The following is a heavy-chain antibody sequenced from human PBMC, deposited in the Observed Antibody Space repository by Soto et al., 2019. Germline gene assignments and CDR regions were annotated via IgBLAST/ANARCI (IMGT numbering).Heavy chain of an antibody. CDR3: AKDRRGGRAGLDA. V-gene: IGHV3-30*18. CDR1: GFSFSNYG. CDR2: ISYDGSSK. D-gene: IGHD6-19*01. J-gene: IGHJ5*01. Sequence: VMSPRISFAASGFSFSNYGMHWVRQAPGKGLEWVAVISYDGSSKYHADSVKGRFTISRDNSKNTLHLQMNSLRAEDTAVYYWAKDRRGGRAGLDAWGQGTPVTVSS.